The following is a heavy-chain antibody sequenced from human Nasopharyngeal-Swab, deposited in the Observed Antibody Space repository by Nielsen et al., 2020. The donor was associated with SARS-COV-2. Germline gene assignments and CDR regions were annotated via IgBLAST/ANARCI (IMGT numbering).Heavy chain of an antibody. J-gene: IGHJ6*02. CDR1: GFTFSSYS. CDR3: ARDWDYYDSSGYSSDYYYGMDV. Sequence: GGSLRLSCAASGFTFSSYSMNWVRQAPGKGLEWASSISSSSSYIYYADSVKGRFTISRDNAKNSLYPQMNSLRAEDTAVYYCARDWDYYDSSGYSSDYYYGMDVWGQGTTVTVPS. CDR2: ISSSSSYI. D-gene: IGHD3-22*01. V-gene: IGHV3-21*01.